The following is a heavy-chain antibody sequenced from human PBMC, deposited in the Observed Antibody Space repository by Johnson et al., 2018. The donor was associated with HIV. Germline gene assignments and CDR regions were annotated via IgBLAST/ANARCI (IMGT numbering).Heavy chain of an antibody. D-gene: IGHD2-15*01. CDR1: GFTFSSYG. CDR2: IRYDGSDK. V-gene: IGHV3-30*02. CDR3: AKWKYFSGYNCSSEFGVFDDAFDI. J-gene: IGHJ3*02. Sequence: HVQLVESGGGVVQPGGSLRLSCAGSGFTFSSYGMHWVRQAPGKGLEWVSFIRYDGSDKHYADSVKGRFTISRDNSKNTVYLQTNSLRAEDTAVYYWAKWKYFSGYNCSSEFGVFDDAFDIWGQGTMVTFSS.